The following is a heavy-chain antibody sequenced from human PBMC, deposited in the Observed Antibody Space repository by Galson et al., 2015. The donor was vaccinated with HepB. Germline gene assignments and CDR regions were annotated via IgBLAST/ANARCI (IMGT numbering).Heavy chain of an antibody. CDR2: ISYDGSNK. V-gene: IGHV3-30-3*01. CDR3: ARDQQGSSWSQTYYNWFDP. Sequence: SLRLSCAASGFTFSSYAMHWVRQAPGKGLEWVAVISYDGSNKYYADSVKGRFTISRDNSKNTLYLQMNSLRAEDTAVYYCARDQQGSSWSQTYYNWFDPWGQGTLVTVSS. CDR1: GFTFSSYA. D-gene: IGHD6-13*01. J-gene: IGHJ5*02.